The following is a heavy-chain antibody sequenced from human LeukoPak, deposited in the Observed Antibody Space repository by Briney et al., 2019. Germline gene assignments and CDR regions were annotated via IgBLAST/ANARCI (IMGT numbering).Heavy chain of an antibody. Sequence: GGSLRLSCVASGFTFSSSGMHWVRQAPGKGLEWVAVISYDGSNKYYADSVKGRFTFSRDNSKNTLYLQMNSLRAEDTAVYYCAKEYCSNSVCHSLDYWGQGTLVTVSS. CDR3: AKEYCSNSVCHSLDY. CDR2: ISYDGSNK. CDR1: GFTFSSSG. D-gene: IGHD2-8*01. J-gene: IGHJ4*02. V-gene: IGHV3-30*18.